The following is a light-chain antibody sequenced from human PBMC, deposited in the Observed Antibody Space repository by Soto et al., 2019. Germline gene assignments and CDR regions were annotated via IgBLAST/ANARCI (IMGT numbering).Light chain of an antibody. V-gene: IGLV2-14*03. CDR2: DVS. CDR3: SSYTSSSTVV. Sequence: QSVLTQPASVSGSPGQSITISCTGTSSDVGGYNYVSWYKQHSGKAPKLMIYDVSYRPSGVSNRFSAFKSGNTASLTISGLQAEDEADYYCSSYTSSSTVVFGGGTKLTVL. J-gene: IGLJ2*01. CDR1: SSDVGGYNY.